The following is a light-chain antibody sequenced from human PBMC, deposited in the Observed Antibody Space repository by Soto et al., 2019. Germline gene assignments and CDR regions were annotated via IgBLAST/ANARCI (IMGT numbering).Light chain of an antibody. V-gene: IGKV1-6*01. CDR2: AAS. CDR1: HGIGND. Sequence: AIQMTQSPSSLSASVGDRVTITCRASHGIGNDLALYQQKPGKAPKLLIYAASSLQGGVPSRFSGSGSGTDFTLTISSLQPEDFATYYCLQNYNYPRTFGQGTRVEI. J-gene: IGKJ1*01. CDR3: LQNYNYPRT.